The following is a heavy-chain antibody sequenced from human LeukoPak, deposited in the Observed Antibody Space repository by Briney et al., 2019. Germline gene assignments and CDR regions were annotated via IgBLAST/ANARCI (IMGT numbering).Heavy chain of an antibody. V-gene: IGHV3-30-3*01. Sequence: GGSLRLSCAASGFTFSSYAMHWVRQAPGKGLEWVAVISYDGSNKYYADSVKGRFTISRDNSKNTLYLQMNSLRAEDTAVYYCARDGKSSGWAYWGQRTLVTVSS. CDR1: GFTFSSYA. CDR3: ARDGKSSGWAY. CDR2: ISYDGSNK. J-gene: IGHJ4*02. D-gene: IGHD6-19*01.